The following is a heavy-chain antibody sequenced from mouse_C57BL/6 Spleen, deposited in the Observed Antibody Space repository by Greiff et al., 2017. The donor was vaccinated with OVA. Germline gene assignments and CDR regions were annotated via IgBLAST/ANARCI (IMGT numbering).Heavy chain of an antibody. Sequence: QVQLQQPGAELVRPGPSVKLSCKASGYTFTSYWMHWVKQRPGQGLEWIGVIDPSDSYTNYNQKFKGKATLTVDTSSSTAYMQLSSLTSEDSAVYYCARSGTGIYYAMDYWGQGTSVTVSS. D-gene: IGHD4-1*01. J-gene: IGHJ4*01. CDR2: IDPSDSYT. V-gene: IGHV1-59*01. CDR1: GYTFTSYW. CDR3: ARSGTGIYYAMDY.